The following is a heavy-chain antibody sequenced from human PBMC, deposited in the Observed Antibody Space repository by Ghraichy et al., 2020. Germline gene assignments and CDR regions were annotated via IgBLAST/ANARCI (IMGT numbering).Heavy chain of an antibody. D-gene: IGHD6-19*01. V-gene: IGHV4-39*01. CDR2: ISYSGST. CDR1: GASISSSSYY. Sequence: SETLSLTCSVSGASISSSSYYWGWIRQPPGKGLEWIGSISYSGSTYYNPSLKSRVTISVDMSKNQFSLKLYSVTAADTAVYYCARRLAVAGHYFDYWGQGTLVTVSS. CDR3: ARRLAVAGHYFDY. J-gene: IGHJ4*02.